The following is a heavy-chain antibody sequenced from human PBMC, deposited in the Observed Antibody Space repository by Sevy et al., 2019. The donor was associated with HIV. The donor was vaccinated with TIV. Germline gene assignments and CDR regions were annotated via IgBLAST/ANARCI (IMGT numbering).Heavy chain of an antibody. Sequence: ASVKVSCKASGYTFTKYGISWVRQAPGQGLEWMGWISAYNDNTNYAQKLQGRVTMTTDTSTNTAYMELRSLRSDDTAVYYCARDRNNYDSTGYPKGVDVWGQGTTVTVS. D-gene: IGHD3-22*01. CDR2: ISAYNDNT. CDR1: GYTFTKYG. CDR3: ARDRNNYDSTGYPKGVDV. V-gene: IGHV1-18*01. J-gene: IGHJ6*02.